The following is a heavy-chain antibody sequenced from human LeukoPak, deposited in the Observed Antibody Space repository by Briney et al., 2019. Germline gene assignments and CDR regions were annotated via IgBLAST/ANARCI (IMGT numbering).Heavy chain of an antibody. CDR3: ASSRFDWLPYFEY. CDR2: IPYDGNNK. CDR1: RLTFSSYA. V-gene: IGHV3-30-3*01. Sequence: PGGSLRLSCAASRLTFSSYAMHWVREPPGKGLVWGAVIPYDGNNKYYADSVRGRFTISRDNSKNTLYLQMNSLRPEDTAVYYCASSRFDWLPYFEYWGQGTLVTVSS. J-gene: IGHJ4*02. D-gene: IGHD3-9*01.